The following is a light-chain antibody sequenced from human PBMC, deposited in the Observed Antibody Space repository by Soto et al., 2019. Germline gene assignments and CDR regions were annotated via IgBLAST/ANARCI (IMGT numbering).Light chain of an antibody. V-gene: IGLV1-40*01. J-gene: IGLJ1*01. CDR1: TSNIGAGYD. CDR3: QSYDSSLSGYV. CDR2: DDN. Sequence: QSVLTQPPSVSGAPGQRVTISCTGSTSNIGAGYDLHWYQQLPGTAPKLLIYDDNNRPSGVPDRFSGSKSGTSASLAITGLQAEDGADYYCQSYDSSLSGYVFGTGTKVTV.